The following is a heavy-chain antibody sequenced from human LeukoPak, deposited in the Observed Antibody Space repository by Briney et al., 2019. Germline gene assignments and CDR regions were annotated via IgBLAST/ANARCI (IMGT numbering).Heavy chain of an antibody. Sequence: SGTLSLTCTVSGGSISSYYWSWIRQPPGKGLEWIGYIYYSGSTNYNPSLKSRVTISVDTSKNQFSLKLSSVTAADTAVYYCARLEGRYCSGGSCHFDYWGQGTLVTVSS. CDR3: ARLEGRYCSGGSCHFDY. V-gene: IGHV4-59*08. CDR1: GGSISSYY. J-gene: IGHJ4*02. D-gene: IGHD2-15*01. CDR2: IYYSGST.